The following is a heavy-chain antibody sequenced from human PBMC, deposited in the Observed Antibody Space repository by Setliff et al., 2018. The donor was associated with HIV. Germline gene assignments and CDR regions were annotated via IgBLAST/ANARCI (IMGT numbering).Heavy chain of an antibody. V-gene: IGHV4-59*01. CDR2: IYYSGST. CDR1: GGSISSNY. CDR3: ARFPLLHKNAFDI. Sequence: SETLSLTCTVSGGSISSNYWSWMRQPPGKGLEWIGHIYYSGSTNYNPSLKSRVTISVDTSRNQFSPNLSSVTAADTAVYYCARFPLLHKNAFDIWGQGTMVTVSS. J-gene: IGHJ3*02. D-gene: IGHD2-15*01.